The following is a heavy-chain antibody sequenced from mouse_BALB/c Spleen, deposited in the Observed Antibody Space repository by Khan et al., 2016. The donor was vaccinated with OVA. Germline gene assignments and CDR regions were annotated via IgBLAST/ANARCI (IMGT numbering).Heavy chain of an antibody. V-gene: IGHV1S135*01. D-gene: IGHD1-1*01. Sequence: VQLKQSGPELVKPGASVKVSCKASGYPFTDYNIFWVKQSLGKSLEWIGYIDPYNGGTNYNQKFMGKATLTVDKSSSTAFMHLHSLTSEDSAVYYCALIYHYGSGFDYWGQGTTLTVSS. J-gene: IGHJ2*01. CDR3: ALIYHYGSGFDY. CDR2: IDPYNGGT. CDR1: GYPFTDYN.